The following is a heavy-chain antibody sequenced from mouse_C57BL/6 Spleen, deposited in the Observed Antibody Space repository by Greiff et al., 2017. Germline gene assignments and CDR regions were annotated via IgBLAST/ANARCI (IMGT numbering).Heavy chain of an antibody. CDR3: VRERHDGYLWYFDV. D-gene: IGHD2-3*01. Sequence: EVQLVESGGGLVQPKGSLKLSCAASGFTFNTYAMHWVRQAPGKGLEWVARIRSKSSNYATYYADSVKDRFTISRDDSQSMLYLQMNNLKTEDTAMYYCVRERHDGYLWYFDVWGTGTTVTVSS. V-gene: IGHV10-3*01. CDR1: GFTFNTYA. CDR2: IRSKSSNYAT. J-gene: IGHJ1*03.